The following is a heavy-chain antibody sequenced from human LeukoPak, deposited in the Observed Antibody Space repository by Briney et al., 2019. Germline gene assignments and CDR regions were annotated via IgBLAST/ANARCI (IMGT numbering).Heavy chain of an antibody. CDR1: GFTFSRCG. J-gene: IGHJ4*02. CDR3: AKLGPIYSATPGNYFDH. CDR2: ISGSDDGT. V-gene: IGHV3-23*01. D-gene: IGHD6-13*01. Sequence: GGSLRLSCAASGFTFSRCGMTWVRQAPGKGLEWVSSISGSDDGTYYADSVKGRFTISRDNSKNTVYLQMNSLSAEDTAIYYCAKLGPIYSATPGNYFDHWGQGTLVTVSS.